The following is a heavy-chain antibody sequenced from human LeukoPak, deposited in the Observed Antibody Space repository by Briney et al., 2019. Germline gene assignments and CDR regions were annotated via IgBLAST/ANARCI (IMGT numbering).Heavy chain of an antibody. V-gene: IGHV4-39*01. Sequence: PSETLSLTCTVSGGSISSSSYYWGWIRQPPGKGLEWIGSIYYSGSTHYNPSLKSRVTISVDTSKNQFSLKLSSVTAADTAVYYCARPVIAVAGTLNWFDPWGQGTLVTVSS. CDR2: IYYSGST. D-gene: IGHD6-19*01. CDR1: GGSISSSSYY. CDR3: ARPVIAVAGTLNWFDP. J-gene: IGHJ5*02.